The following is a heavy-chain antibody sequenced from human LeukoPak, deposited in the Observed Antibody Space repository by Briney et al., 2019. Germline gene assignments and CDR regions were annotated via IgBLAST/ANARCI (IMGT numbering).Heavy chain of an antibody. Sequence: PGGSLRLSCAASGFTFSSYGMHWVRQAPGKGLQWVALISHDGSNRYYADSVRGRFTISRDNSKNTLYLQMNSLRAEDTAVYYCATTYRTGTGFADAFDIWGQGTMVTVSS. CDR2: ISHDGSNR. CDR1: GFTFSSYG. D-gene: IGHD3/OR15-3a*01. V-gene: IGHV3-30*03. CDR3: ATTYRTGTGFADAFDI. J-gene: IGHJ3*02.